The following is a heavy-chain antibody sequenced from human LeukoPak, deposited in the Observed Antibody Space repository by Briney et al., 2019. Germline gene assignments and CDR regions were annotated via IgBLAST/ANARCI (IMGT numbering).Heavy chain of an antibody. CDR3: AKATTIAAAGYFDY. J-gene: IGHJ4*02. CDR2: IWYDGSYK. V-gene: IGHV3-33*03. Sequence: GRSLRLSCAASGFTFSNYGMHWVRQAPGKGLEWVAVIWYDGSYKYYADSVKGRFTISRDKSKNTLHLQMTSLRAEDTAVYYCAKATTIAAAGYFDYWGQGTLVTVSS. CDR1: GFTFSNYG. D-gene: IGHD6-13*01.